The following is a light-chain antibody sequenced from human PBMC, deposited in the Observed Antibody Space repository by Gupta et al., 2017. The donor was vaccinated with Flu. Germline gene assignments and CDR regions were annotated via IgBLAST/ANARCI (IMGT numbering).Light chain of an antibody. CDR1: QSINNY. CDR3: LQRSDCPIT. CDR2: NAS. Sequence: ENVLTQTPATLSLSPGERATLSCRASQSINNYLLWYQHKVGQAPRLLIYNASNRATGIPARFSGSGFGTDFTLTISRLEPDDFAVYYCLQRSDCPITFGQGTRVEIK. V-gene: IGKV3-11*01. J-gene: IGKJ5*01.